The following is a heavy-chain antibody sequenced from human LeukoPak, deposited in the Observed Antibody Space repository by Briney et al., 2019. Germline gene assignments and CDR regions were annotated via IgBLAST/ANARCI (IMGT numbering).Heavy chain of an antibody. CDR1: GFTFSDYY. Sequence: GGSLGLSCAASGFTFSDYYMSWIRQAPGKGLEWVSYISDSSSYTNYADSVKGRFTISRDNAKNSLYLQMNSLRAEDTAVYYCAREGMYSGALSGADYWGQGTLVTVSS. CDR3: AREGMYSGALSGADY. V-gene: IGHV3-11*05. J-gene: IGHJ4*02. CDR2: ISDSSSYT. D-gene: IGHD6-19*01.